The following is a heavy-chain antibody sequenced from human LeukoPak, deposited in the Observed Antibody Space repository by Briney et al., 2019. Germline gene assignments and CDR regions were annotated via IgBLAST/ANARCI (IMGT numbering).Heavy chain of an antibody. J-gene: IGHJ4*02. CDR1: GFTVSSSY. CDR2: IYSGGST. CDR3: ASLVWFGELSNYFDH. D-gene: IGHD3-10*01. V-gene: IGHV3-53*01. Sequence: GGSLRLSCAASGFTVSSSYMSWVRQAPGKGLEWVSVIYSGGSTYYADSVKGRFTISRDNSKNTLYLQMNSLRAEDTAVYYCASLVWFGELSNYFDHWGQGTLVTVSS.